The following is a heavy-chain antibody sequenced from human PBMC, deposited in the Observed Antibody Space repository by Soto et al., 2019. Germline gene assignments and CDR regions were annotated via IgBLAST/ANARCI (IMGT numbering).Heavy chain of an antibody. CDR2: IYYSGGT. CDR3: ASSIAVAGITNWFDP. V-gene: IGHV4-31*03. D-gene: IGHD6-19*01. CDR1: GGSISSGGYY. J-gene: IGHJ5*02. Sequence: TLSLTCTVSGGSISSGGYYWSWIRQHPGKGLEWIGYIYYSGGTYYNPSLKSRVTISVDTSKNQFSLKLSSVTAADTAVYYCASSIAVAGITNWFDPWGQGTLVTVSS.